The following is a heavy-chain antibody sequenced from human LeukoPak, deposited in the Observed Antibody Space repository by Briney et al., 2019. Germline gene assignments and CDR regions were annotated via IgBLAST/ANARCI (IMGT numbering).Heavy chain of an antibody. D-gene: IGHD3-10*01. Sequence: SETLSLTCIVSGGSISSSSYYWGWIRQPPGKGLEWIGSIYYSGSTYYSPSLKSRVAISVDTSKNQFSLKLSSVTAADTAVYYCARGDWFGELVEDWGQGTLVTVSS. V-gene: IGHV4-39*07. CDR1: GGSISSSSYY. CDR2: IYYSGST. CDR3: ARGDWFGELVED. J-gene: IGHJ4*02.